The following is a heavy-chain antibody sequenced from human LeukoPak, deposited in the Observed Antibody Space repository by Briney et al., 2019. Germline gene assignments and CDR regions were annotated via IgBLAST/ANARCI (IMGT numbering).Heavy chain of an antibody. V-gene: IGHV3-30-3*01. Sequence: GGSLRLSCAASGFTFSSYAMHWVRQAPGKGLEWVAVISYDGSNKYYADSVKGRLTISRDNSKNTLYLQMNSLRAEDTAVYYCARGGLGSSWNYYFDYWGQGTLVTVSS. J-gene: IGHJ4*02. CDR1: GFTFSSYA. D-gene: IGHD6-13*01. CDR2: ISYDGSNK. CDR3: ARGGLGSSWNYYFDY.